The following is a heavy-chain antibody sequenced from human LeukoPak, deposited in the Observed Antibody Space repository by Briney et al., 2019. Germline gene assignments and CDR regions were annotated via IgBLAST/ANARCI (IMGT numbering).Heavy chain of an antibody. CDR1: GYTLTELS. V-gene: IGHV1-24*01. CDR3: ARVRRYYGSGSYYEDY. J-gene: IGHJ4*02. D-gene: IGHD3-10*01. CDR2: FDPEDGET. Sequence: ASVKVSCKVSGYTLTELSMHWVRQAPGKGLEWMGGFDPEDGETIYAQKFQGRVTMTRNTSISTAYMELSSLRSEDTAVYYCARVRRYYGSGSYYEDYWGQGTLVTVSS.